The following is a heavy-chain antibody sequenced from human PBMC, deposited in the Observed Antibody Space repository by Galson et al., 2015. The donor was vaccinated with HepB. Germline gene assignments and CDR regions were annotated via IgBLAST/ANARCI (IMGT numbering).Heavy chain of an antibody. CDR2: ASYRSKWYN. Sequence: CAISGDSVSSNSAAWNWIRQSSSRGLEWLGRASYRSKWYNEYAVSVKSRIDINPDTSKNQFSLRLDSVTPEDTAIYYCATRYYDSWGQGTLVTVSS. J-gene: IGHJ4*02. V-gene: IGHV6-1*01. CDR1: GDSVSSNSAA. CDR3: ATRYYDS.